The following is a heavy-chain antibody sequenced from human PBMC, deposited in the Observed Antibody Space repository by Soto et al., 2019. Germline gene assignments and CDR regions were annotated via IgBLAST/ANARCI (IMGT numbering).Heavy chain of an antibody. D-gene: IGHD2-15*01. Sequence: GGSPRLSCAASGFTFSSYEMNWVRQAPGKGLEWVSYISSSGSTIYYADSVKGRFTISRDNAKNSLYLQMNSLRAEDTAVYYCARGKRSSGGSCHGHLLYYCDYGMDVWGRGTTVTVSS. V-gene: IGHV3-48*03. CDR1: GFTFSSYE. CDR3: ARGKRSSGGSCHGHLLYYCDYGMDV. J-gene: IGHJ6*02. CDR2: ISSSGSTI.